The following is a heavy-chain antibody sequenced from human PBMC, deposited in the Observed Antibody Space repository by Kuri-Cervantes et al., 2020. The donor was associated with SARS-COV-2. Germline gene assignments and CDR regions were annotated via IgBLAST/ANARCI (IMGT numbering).Heavy chain of an antibody. D-gene: IGHD1-7*01. V-gene: IGHV3-48*02. CDR1: GFTFSSYS. Sequence: GEALKISCAASGFTFSSYSMNWVRQAPGKGLEWVSYISSSSSTIYYADSVKGRFTISRDNAKNSLYLQMNSLRDEDTAVYYCARGRELTSDAFDIWGQGTMVTVSS. CDR2: ISSSSSTI. J-gene: IGHJ3*02. CDR3: ARGRELTSDAFDI.